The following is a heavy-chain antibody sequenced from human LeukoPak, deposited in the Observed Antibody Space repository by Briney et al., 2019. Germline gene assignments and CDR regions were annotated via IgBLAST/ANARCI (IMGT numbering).Heavy chain of an antibody. CDR1: GYSISSGYY. CDR3: ARVRYCSGGSCYDGAWFDP. CDR2: IYHGGST. Sequence: SETLSLTCGVSGYSISSGYYWGWIRQPPGKGLEWIGSIYHGGSTYYNPSLKSRVTISVDTSKNQFSLKLSSLTAADTAVYYCARVRYCSGGSCYDGAWFDPWGQGTLVTVSS. V-gene: IGHV4-38-2*01. D-gene: IGHD2-15*01. J-gene: IGHJ5*02.